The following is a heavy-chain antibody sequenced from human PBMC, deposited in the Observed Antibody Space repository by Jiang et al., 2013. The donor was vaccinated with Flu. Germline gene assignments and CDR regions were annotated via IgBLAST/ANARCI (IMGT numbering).Heavy chain of an antibody. J-gene: IGHJ5*02. V-gene: IGHV1-46*01. CDR3: ARDNGVPFDP. CDR2: INPSGGST. Sequence: WMGIINPSGGSTSYAQKFQGRVTMTRDTSTSTVYMELSSLRSEDTAVYYCARDNGVPFDPWGQGTLVTVSS. D-gene: IGHD2-8*01.